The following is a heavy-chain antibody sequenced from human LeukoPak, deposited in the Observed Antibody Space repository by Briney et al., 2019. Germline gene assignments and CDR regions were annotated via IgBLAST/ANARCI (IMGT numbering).Heavy chain of an antibody. CDR2: INPDGSTS. V-gene: IGHV3-74*01. CDR1: GFSFSTYW. CDR3: ARGDGYNFFDY. Sequence: HPGGSLRLSCAASGFSFSTYWMHWVRQAPGKGLVWVARINPDGSTSSYADSVKGRFTISRDNSENTLYLQMKSLRAEDTAVYYCARGDGYNFFDYWGQGTLVTVSS. J-gene: IGHJ4*02. D-gene: IGHD5-24*01.